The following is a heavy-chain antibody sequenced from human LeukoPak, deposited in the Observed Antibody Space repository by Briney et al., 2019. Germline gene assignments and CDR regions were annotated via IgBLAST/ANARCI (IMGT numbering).Heavy chain of an antibody. D-gene: IGHD6-13*01. CDR3: PRKSSSSWFFDY. V-gene: IGHV4-59*01. CDR1: AGSISIYY. Sequence: SETLSLTCTVSAGSISIYYWNWIRQPPGKGLEWIGSIYYSGSANYSPSLKSRVTISVDTSKDQVSLSLSSVTAADTAVYYCPRKSSSSWFFDYWGQGTLVTVSS. CDR2: IYYSGSA. J-gene: IGHJ4*02.